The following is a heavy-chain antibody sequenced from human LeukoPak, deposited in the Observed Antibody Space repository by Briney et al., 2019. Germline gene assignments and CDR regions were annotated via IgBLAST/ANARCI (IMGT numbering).Heavy chain of an antibody. CDR3: AKDQTLPAASIFTFDY. D-gene: IGHD2-2*01. CDR1: GFTFSSYS. Sequence: PGGSLRLSCAASGFTFSSYSMNWVRQAPGKGLEWVSSISSSSSYIYYADSVKGRFTISRDNAKNSLYLQMNSLRAEDTAVYCCAKDQTLPAASIFTFDYWGQGTLVTVSS. J-gene: IGHJ4*02. CDR2: ISSSSSYI. V-gene: IGHV3-21*01.